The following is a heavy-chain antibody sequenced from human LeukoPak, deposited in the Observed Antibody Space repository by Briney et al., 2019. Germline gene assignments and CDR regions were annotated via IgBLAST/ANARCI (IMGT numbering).Heavy chain of an antibody. V-gene: IGHV4-31*03. CDR1: GGSISSGGYY. CDR2: IYYSGST. CDR3: ARANCTNGVCYPEGYYYYGMDV. D-gene: IGHD2-8*01. Sequence: SETLSLTCTVSGGSISSGGYYWSWIRQHPGKGLEWIGYIYYSGSTYYNPSLKSRVTISVDTSKNQFSLKLSSVTAADTAVYYCARANCTNGVCYPEGYYYYGMDVWGQGTTVTVS. J-gene: IGHJ6*02.